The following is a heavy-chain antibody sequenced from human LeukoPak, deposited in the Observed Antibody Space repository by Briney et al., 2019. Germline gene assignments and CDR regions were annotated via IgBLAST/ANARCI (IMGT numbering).Heavy chain of an antibody. CDR3: AKDYSRDGYYADTFHI. D-gene: IGHD3-3*01. CDR2: IWNDGSNK. CDR1: GFTFSTYG. V-gene: IGHV3-33*06. J-gene: IGHJ3*02. Sequence: GGSLRLSCEASGFTFSTYGMHWVRQAPGKGLEWVAVIWNDGSNKYYADSVEGRFTISRDNSKNTLYLQMNSLRVEDTAVYYCAKDYSRDGYYADTFHIWGQGTMVTVSS.